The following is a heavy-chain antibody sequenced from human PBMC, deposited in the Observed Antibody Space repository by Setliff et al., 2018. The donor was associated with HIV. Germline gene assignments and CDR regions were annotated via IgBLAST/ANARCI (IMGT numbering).Heavy chain of an antibody. J-gene: IGHJ4*02. Sequence: GASVKVSCKASGYTFTGYYVHWVRQAPGQGLEWMGRINPNSGGTNYAQKFQGRVTMTRDTSISTAYMELSRLRSDDTAVYYCARDAGYIGTSWNYWGQGTLVTVSS. V-gene: IGHV1-2*06. D-gene: IGHD5-12*01. CDR1: GYTFTGYY. CDR2: INPNSGGT. CDR3: ARDAGYIGTSWNY.